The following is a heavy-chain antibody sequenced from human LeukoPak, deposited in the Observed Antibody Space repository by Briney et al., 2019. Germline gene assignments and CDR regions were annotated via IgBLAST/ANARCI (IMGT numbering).Heavy chain of an antibody. V-gene: IGHV3-23*01. CDR2: ISGSGGST. CDR1: GFTFSDHY. J-gene: IGHJ4*02. D-gene: IGHD2-2*01. CDR3: AKCSSTSCPLYYFDY. Sequence: PGGSLRLSCAASGFTFSDHYMDWVRQTPGKGLEWVSAISGSGGSTYYADSVKGRFTISRDNSKNTLYLQMNSLRAEDTAVYYCAKCSSTSCPLYYFDYWGQGTLVTVSS.